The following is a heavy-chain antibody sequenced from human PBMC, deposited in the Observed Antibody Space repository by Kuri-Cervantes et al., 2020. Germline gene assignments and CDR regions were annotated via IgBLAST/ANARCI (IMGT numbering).Heavy chain of an antibody. D-gene: IGHD6-19*01. V-gene: IGHV1-69*13. J-gene: IGHJ4*02. Sequence: SVKVSCKASGGTFSSYAISWVRQAPGQGLEWMGGIIPIFGTANYAQKFQGRVTITADESTSTAYMELSSLRSEDTAVYHCARERSSGWYFDYWGQGTLVTVSS. CDR2: IIPIFGTA. CDR3: ARERSSGWYFDY. CDR1: GGTFSSYA.